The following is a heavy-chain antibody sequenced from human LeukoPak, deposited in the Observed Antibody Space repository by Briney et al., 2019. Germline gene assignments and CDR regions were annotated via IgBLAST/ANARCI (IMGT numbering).Heavy chain of an antibody. CDR3: ASTADTAMAAPYYYYGMDV. Sequence: PGGSLRLSCAASGFTFSSYEMNWVRQAPGKGLEWVSYISSSGSTIYYADSVKGRFTISRDNAKNSLYLQMNSLRAEDTAVYYCASTADTAMAAPYYYYGMDVWGQGTTVTVSS. D-gene: IGHD5-18*01. CDR1: GFTFSSYE. J-gene: IGHJ6*02. CDR2: ISSSGSTI. V-gene: IGHV3-48*03.